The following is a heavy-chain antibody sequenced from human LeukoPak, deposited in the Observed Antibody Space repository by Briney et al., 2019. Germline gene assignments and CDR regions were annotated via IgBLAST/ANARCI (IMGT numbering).Heavy chain of an antibody. CDR3: ASDYDILTGYYLDY. CDR2: ISSSSSYI. V-gene: IGHV3-21*01. Sequence: PGGSLRLSCAASGFTFSSYGMSWVRQAPGKGLEWVSSISSSSSYIYYADSVKGRFTISRDNAKNSLYLQMNSLRAEDTAVYYCASDYDILTGYYLDYWGQGTLVTVSS. J-gene: IGHJ4*02. D-gene: IGHD3-9*01. CDR1: GFTFSSYG.